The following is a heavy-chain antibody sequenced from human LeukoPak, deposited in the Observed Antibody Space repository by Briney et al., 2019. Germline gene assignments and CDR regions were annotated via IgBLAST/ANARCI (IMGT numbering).Heavy chain of an antibody. CDR3: ASDTGKLAFDY. CDR2: ISYDGSNK. J-gene: IGHJ4*02. CDR1: GFTFSSYA. D-gene: IGHD1-1*01. V-gene: IGHV3-30-3*01. Sequence: GGSLRLSCAASGFTFSSYAMHWVRQAPGKGLEWVAVISYDGSNKYYADSVKGRFTISRDNSKNTLYLQMNSLRAEDTAVYCCASDTGKLAFDYWGQGTLVTVSS.